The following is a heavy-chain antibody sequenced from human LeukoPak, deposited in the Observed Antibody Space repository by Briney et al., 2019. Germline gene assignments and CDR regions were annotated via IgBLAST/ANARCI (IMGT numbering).Heavy chain of an antibody. Sequence: GASVKVSCKASGYTFTSYYMHWVRQAPGQGLEWMGIINPSGGSTSYAQKFQGRVTMTRDMSTSTVYMELSSLRSEDTAVYYCARLVGKYAGTDRWGQGTLVTVSS. J-gene: IGHJ4*02. D-gene: IGHD1-1*01. CDR2: INPSGGST. CDR3: ARLVGKYAGTDR. V-gene: IGHV1-46*01. CDR1: GYTFTSYY.